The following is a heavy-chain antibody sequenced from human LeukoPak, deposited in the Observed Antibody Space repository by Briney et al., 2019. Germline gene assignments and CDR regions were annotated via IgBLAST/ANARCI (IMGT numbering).Heavy chain of an antibody. CDR3: ARLESSYYYYYGMDV. J-gene: IGHJ6*02. Sequence: SETLSLTCAVYGGSFSGYYWSWIRQPPGKGLEWIGEINHSGSTNYNPSLKSRVTISVDTSKNQFSLKLSSVTAADTAVYYCARLESSYYYYYGMDVWGQGTTVTVSS. CDR1: GGSFSGYY. CDR2: INHSGST. V-gene: IGHV4-34*01. D-gene: IGHD5-24*01.